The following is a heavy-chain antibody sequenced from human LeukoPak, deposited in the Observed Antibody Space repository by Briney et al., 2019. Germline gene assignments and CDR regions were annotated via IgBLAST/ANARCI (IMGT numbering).Heavy chain of an antibody. V-gene: IGHV3-7*01. D-gene: IGHD3-10*02. CDR2: IKQDGSEK. CDR3: AELGITMIGGV. CDR1: GFTFSNYW. Sequence: GGSLRLSCAASGFTFSNYWMTWVRQAPGKGLEWVANIKQDGSEKYYVDSVKGRFTISRDNAKNSVDLQMNSLRAEDTAVYYCAELGITMIGGVWGKGTTVTISS. J-gene: IGHJ6*04.